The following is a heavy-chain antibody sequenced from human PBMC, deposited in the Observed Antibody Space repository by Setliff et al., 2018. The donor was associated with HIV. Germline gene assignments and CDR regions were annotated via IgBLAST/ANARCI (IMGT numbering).Heavy chain of an antibody. J-gene: IGHJ4*02. CDR3: ANMQWASNAWYSFDY. CDR1: GGSVGSGSYY. D-gene: IGHD6-19*01. V-gene: IGHV3-53*01. CDR2: IYSGGST. Sequence: PSETLSLTCTVSGGSVGSGSYYWSWIRQSPGKGLEWASVIYSGGSTYYADSVEGRFTISRDNAKNSLYLQMNSLRAEDTAVYYCANMQWASNAWYSFDYWGQGALVTVSS.